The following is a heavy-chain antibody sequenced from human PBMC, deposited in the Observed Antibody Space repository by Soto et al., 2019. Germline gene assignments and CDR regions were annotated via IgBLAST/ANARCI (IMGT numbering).Heavy chain of an antibody. Sequence: SETLSLTCNVSDDSLSTYYWSWIRQPAGKGLEWIGRIYASGSTNYNPSLKSRVSMSVDTTKKQFSLKMISVTAADTAIYYCARSAIPRGGWFRPWGQGVLVTVSS. D-gene: IGHD2-21*01. CDR1: DDSLSTYY. J-gene: IGHJ5*02. V-gene: IGHV4-4*07. CDR2: IYASGST. CDR3: ARSAIPRGGWFRP.